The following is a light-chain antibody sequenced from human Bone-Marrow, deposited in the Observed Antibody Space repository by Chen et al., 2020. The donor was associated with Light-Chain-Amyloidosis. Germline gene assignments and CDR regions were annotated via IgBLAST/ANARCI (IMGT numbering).Light chain of an antibody. V-gene: IGLV3-25*02. CDR1: DLPTKY. CDR3: QVWDSTSDRVV. CDR2: RDT. J-gene: IGLJ2*01. Sequence: SYELTQPPSVSVSPGQTARITCSGDDLPTKYAYWYQQKPGQAPVLVIHRDTERPSGISERFSGSNSGNTATLTISRVEAGDEADYYCQVWDSTSDRVVFGGGTKLTVL.